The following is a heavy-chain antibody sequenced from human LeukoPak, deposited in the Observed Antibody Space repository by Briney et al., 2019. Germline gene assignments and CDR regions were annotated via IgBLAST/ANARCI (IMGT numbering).Heavy chain of an antibody. D-gene: IGHD3-10*01. CDR1: GFTFSSYG. Sequence: GGSLRLSCAASGFTFSSYGMHWVRQAPGKGLEWVAVISYDGSNKYYADSVKGRFTVSRDNSKNTLYLQMNSLRAEDTAVYYCAKGGWYFDYWGQGTLVTVSS. CDR3: AKGGWYFDY. CDR2: ISYDGSNK. V-gene: IGHV3-30*18. J-gene: IGHJ4*02.